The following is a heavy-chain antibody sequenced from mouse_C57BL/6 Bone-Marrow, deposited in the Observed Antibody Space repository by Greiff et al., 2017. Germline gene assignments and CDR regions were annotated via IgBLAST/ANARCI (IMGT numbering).Heavy chain of an antibody. CDR3: ARFYDCYCARDY. D-gene: IGHD2-3*01. Sequence: EVQLVESGGGLVQPGGSLKLSCAASGFTFSDYYMYWVRQTPEKRLEWVAYISNGGGSTYYPDTVKGRFTISRDNAKNTLYLQMSRLKSEATAMYYCARFYDCYCARDYWGQGTSVTVSS. CDR1: GFTFSDYY. V-gene: IGHV5-12*01. CDR2: ISNGGGST. J-gene: IGHJ4*01.